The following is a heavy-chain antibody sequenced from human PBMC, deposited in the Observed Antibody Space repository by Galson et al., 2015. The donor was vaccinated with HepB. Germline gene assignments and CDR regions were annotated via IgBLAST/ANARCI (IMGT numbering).Heavy chain of an antibody. V-gene: IGHV3-7*03. J-gene: IGHJ4*02. CDR2: IKEDGSEK. D-gene: IGHD1-1*01. CDR1: GFTFRNFW. CDR3: ARVTTAYDLMDY. Sequence: SLRLSCAASGFTFRNFWMNWVRQAPGEGLEWVASIKEDGSEKYFVDSVKGRFTITRDNAKNSLFLQMNNLRAEDTAVYYCARVTTAYDLMDYWGQGTLVTVSS.